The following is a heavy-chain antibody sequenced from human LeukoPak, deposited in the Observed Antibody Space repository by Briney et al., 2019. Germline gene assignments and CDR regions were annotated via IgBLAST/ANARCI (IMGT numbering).Heavy chain of an antibody. J-gene: IGHJ3*02. V-gene: IGHV4-59*01. CDR3: ARYDSSTSSDAFDI. CDR2: IYTSGRT. D-gene: IGHD1-1*01. Sequence: SETLSLTCTVSGGSISSYYWSWIRQPPGKGLEWIGYIYTSGRTNYNPSLKSRVTISVGTSKNQFSLKLSSVTAADTAVYYCARYDSSTSSDAFDIWGQGTMVIVSS. CDR1: GGSISSYY.